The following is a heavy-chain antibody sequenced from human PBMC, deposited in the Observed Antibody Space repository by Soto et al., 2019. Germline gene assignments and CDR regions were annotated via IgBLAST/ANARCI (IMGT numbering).Heavy chain of an antibody. Sequence: QVQLVQSGAEVKKPGASVKVSCKASGYTFTSYDINWVRQATGQGLEWMGWMNPNSGNTGYAHKFQGRVTMTRNTSISTAYMELSSLRSADTAVYYWARSAYCGGDCYSHNYYWGQGTLVTVSS. CDR2: MNPNSGNT. V-gene: IGHV1-8*01. CDR1: GYTFTSYD. J-gene: IGHJ4*02. CDR3: ARSAYCGGDCYSHNYY. D-gene: IGHD2-21*01.